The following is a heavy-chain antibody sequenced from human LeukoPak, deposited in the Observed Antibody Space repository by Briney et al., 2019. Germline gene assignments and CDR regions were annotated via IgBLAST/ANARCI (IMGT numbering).Heavy chain of an antibody. V-gene: IGHV4-34*01. CDR3: ARQSIAVAGIRYFQH. CDR1: GGSFSGYY. CDR2: INHSGST. J-gene: IGHJ1*01. Sequence: PSQTLSLTCAVYGGSFSGYYWSWIRQPPGKGLEWIGEINHSGSTNYNPSLKSRVTISVDTSKNQFSLKLSSVTAADTAVYYCARQSIAVAGIRYFQHWGQGTLVTVSS. D-gene: IGHD6-19*01.